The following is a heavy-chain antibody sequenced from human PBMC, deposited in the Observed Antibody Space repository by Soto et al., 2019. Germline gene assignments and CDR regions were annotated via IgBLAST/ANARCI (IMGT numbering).Heavy chain of an antibody. J-gene: IGHJ4*02. V-gene: IGHV1-18*01. CDR1: GYTFTSYG. D-gene: IGHD3-3*01. CDR3: ARDPNRLGDFWSGYYSS. Sequence: GASVKVSCKASGYTFTSYGISWVRQAPGQGLEWMGWISAYNGNTNYAQKLQGRVTMTTDTSTSTAYMELRSLRSDDTAVYYCARDPNRLGDFWSGYYSSWGQGTLVTVSS. CDR2: ISAYNGNT.